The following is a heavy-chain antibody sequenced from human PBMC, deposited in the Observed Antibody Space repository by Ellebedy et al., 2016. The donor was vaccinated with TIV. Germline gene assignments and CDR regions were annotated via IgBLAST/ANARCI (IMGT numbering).Heavy chain of an antibody. CDR3: ARGSGYNLY. CDR2: INYSGST. Sequence: MPSETLSLTCTVSGGSISTYYWSWIRQPPGKGLEWIGYINYSGSTNYNPSLKSRATISVDTSKNQFSLKLNSVTAADTAVYYCARGSGYNLYWGQGTLVTVSS. V-gene: IGHV4-59*01. CDR1: GGSISTYY. D-gene: IGHD5-24*01. J-gene: IGHJ4*02.